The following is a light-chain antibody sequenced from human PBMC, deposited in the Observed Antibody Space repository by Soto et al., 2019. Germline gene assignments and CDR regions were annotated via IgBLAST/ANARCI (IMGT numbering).Light chain of an antibody. CDR2: EVT. V-gene: IGLV2-23*02. CDR1: SGDVGGYNL. Sequence: QSALTQPASVSGSPGQSITIPCTGTSGDVGGYNLVSWYQQHPGKAPKLMIYEVTERPSGVSNRFSGSKSGNTASLTIYGLQPDDEADYYCCSYAGNSEVFGTGTKVTVL. CDR3: CSYAGNSEV. J-gene: IGLJ1*01.